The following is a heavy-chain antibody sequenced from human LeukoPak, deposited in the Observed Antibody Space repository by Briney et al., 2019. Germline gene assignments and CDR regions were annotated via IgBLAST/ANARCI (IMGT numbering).Heavy chain of an antibody. CDR2: FDTGSGT. V-gene: IGHV3-23*01. Sequence: GGSLRLSCAASGFTFSTASLHWVRQAPGRGLEWVSAFDTGSGTYYPDSLKGRFTISRDNSKNTLLLQMNSLRAEDTAVYYCARSSGWWSLDYWGQGTLVTVSS. J-gene: IGHJ4*02. CDR1: GFTFSTAS. CDR3: ARSSGWWSLDY. D-gene: IGHD6-19*01.